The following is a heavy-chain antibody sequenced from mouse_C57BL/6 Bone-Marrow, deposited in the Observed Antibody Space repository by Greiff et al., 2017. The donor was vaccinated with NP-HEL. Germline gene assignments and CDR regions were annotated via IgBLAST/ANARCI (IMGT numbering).Heavy chain of an antibody. D-gene: IGHD3-2*02. J-gene: IGHJ2*01. CDR1: GYTFPSSW. CDR2: INPSSGYT. Sequence: VQLQESGAELANPGASVRLSSKASGYTFPSSWIHWVKQGPGRGLEWIGYINPSSGYTKYNQKFKDKATVTADKSSSTAYMQLSSLTYEDSAVYYCARGLRLPYFDYWGQGTTLTVSS. CDR3: ARGLRLPYFDY. V-gene: IGHV1-7*01.